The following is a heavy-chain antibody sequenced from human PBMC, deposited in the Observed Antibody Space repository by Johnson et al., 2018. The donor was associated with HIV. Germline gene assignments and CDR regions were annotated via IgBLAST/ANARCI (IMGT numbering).Heavy chain of an antibody. CDR2: LSYDGGNK. Sequence: QVQLVESGGGVVQPGRSLRLSCAASGFTFSSYAMHWVRQAPGKGLEWVAVLSYDGGNKYYADSVKGRFTISRDNSKNTLYLQMNSLRAEDTAVYYCARDPYGSGPYVAFDIWGQGTMVTVSS. J-gene: IGHJ3*02. CDR1: GFTFSSYA. CDR3: ARDPYGSGPYVAFDI. D-gene: IGHD3-10*01. V-gene: IGHV3-30*04.